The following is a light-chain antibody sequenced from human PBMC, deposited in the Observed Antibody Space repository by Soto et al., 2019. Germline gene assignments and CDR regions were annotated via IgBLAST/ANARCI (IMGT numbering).Light chain of an antibody. V-gene: IGKV4-1*01. CDR1: QSVLSTSNNKNY. CDR2: WAS. J-gene: IGKJ1*01. Sequence: DIVVTQSPDSLAVSLGERATINCKSSQSVLSTSNNKNYLSWYQQKPGQPPKLLIYWASTRESGVPDRFSGSGSGADFTLTISSLPVDDVAVYYFQQYCTPWTFGQGKKVEIK. CDR3: QQYCTPWT.